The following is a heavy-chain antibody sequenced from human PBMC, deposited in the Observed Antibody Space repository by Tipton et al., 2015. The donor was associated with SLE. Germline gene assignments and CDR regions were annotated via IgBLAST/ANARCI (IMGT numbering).Heavy chain of an antibody. CDR1: GGSISSSSYY. V-gene: IGHV4-39*07. J-gene: IGHJ4*02. CDR2: IYYRGSI. D-gene: IGHD1-1*01. Sequence: TLSLTCTVSGGSISSSSYYWGWIRQPPGKGLAWIASIYYRGSIYFNPSLESRVTISVDTSKNQFSLKLSSVTAADTAVYYCARGILEPGDYWGQGTLVTVSS. CDR3: ARGILEPGDY.